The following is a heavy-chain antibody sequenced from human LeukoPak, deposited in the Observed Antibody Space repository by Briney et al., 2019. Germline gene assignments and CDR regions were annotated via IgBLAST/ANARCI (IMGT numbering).Heavy chain of an antibody. CDR2: IYYSGST. CDR1: GGSISSGGYY. CDR3: ARDIFDTAMAN. Sequence: SETLSLTCTVSGGSISSGGYYWSWIRQHPGKGLEWIGYIYYSGSTYYNPSLKSRVTISVDTSKNQFSLKLSSVTAADTAVYYCARDIFDTAMANWGQGTLVTVSS. V-gene: IGHV4-31*03. D-gene: IGHD5-18*01. J-gene: IGHJ4*02.